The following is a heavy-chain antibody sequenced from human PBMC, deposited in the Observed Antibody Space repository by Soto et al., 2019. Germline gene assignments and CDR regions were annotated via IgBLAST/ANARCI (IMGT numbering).Heavy chain of an antibody. CDR3: ARRGYGVLHDF. CDR2: IYYSGST. CDR1: GGSISSGGYY. V-gene: IGHV4-31*03. J-gene: IGHJ4*02. Sequence: PSETLSLNCTVSGGSISSGGYYWSWIRKQPGKGLEWIGYIYYSGSTYYNPSLKSRVTISVATSKNQFSLKLSSVTAAETAVFYLARRGYGVLHDFWGRGTRVTVSS. D-gene: IGHD5-12*01.